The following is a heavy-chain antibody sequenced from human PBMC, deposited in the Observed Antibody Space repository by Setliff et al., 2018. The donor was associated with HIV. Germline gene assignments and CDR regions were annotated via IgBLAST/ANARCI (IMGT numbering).Heavy chain of an antibody. Sequence: SETLSLTCAVYGGSLSGYHWSWIRQSPEKGLEWIGEINHSGSTNYNPSLKSRVTMSVDTSKNQFPLKLSSVTAADTAVYYCARGGGYDRSGYYPFDYWGQGTLVTVSS. D-gene: IGHD3-22*01. CDR2: INHSGST. J-gene: IGHJ4*02. V-gene: IGHV4-34*01. CDR3: ARGGGYDRSGYYPFDY. CDR1: GGSLSGYH.